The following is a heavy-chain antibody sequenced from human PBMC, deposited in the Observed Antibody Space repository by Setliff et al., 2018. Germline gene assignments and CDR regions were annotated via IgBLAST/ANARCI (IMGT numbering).Heavy chain of an antibody. CDR3: ARDNTIVGATDY. CDR2: SDHGGNT. CDR1: GESLSNNY. J-gene: IGHJ4*02. Sequence: SETLSLTCSVYGESLSNNYWSWIRQSPGKGLEWIGESDHGGNTTIHPSLKSRLTMSVDTSKNQFSLKLSSVTAADTAVYFCARDNTIVGATDYWGQGALVTVSS. D-gene: IGHD1-26*01. V-gene: IGHV4-34*01.